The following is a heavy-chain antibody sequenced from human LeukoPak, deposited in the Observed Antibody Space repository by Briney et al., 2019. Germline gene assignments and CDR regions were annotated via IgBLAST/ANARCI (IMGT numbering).Heavy chain of an antibody. CDR1: GFSFSTFW. V-gene: IGHV3-7*01. J-gene: IGHJ4*02. D-gene: IGHD1-1*01. CDR3: ARGGTFVSDY. CDR2: IKEDGSEK. Sequence: PAGTLSCSCAASGFSFSTFWMIWLRPAPGQGLEWVANIKEDGSEKYYVDSMKSRFTVYRDNAKNSLYMQMNSLRVEDTAVYYCARGGTFVSDYWGQGTLVTVSS.